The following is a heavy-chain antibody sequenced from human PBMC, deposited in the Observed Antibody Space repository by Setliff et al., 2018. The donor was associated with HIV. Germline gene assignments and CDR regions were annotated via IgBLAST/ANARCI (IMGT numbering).Heavy chain of an antibody. CDR2: SSSNGGST. CDR3: VKAVIVVIPAAIFDF. Sequence: PGGSLRLSCSASGFTFSSYVMHWVRQATGKGLEYVSASSSNGGSTYYADSVKGRFTSTRDNAKNTLYLQMSSLIVEYTAVYYCVKAVIVVIPAAIFDFWGQGTLVTVSS. V-gene: IGHV3-64D*09. D-gene: IGHD2-2*01. CDR1: GFTFSSYV. J-gene: IGHJ4*02.